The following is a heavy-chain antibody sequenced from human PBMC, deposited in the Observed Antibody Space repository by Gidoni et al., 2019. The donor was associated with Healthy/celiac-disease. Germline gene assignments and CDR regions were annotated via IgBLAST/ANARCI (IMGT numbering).Heavy chain of an antibody. V-gene: IGHV4-34*01. CDR2: INHSGST. CDR1: GGSFSGYY. Sequence: QVQLQQWGAGLLKPSATLSLTCAVYGGSFSGYYWSWIRQPPGKGLEWIGEINHSGSTNYNPSLKSRVTISVDTSKNQFSLKLSSVTAADTAVYYCARGIAVAGDFDYWGQGTLVTVSS. J-gene: IGHJ4*02. D-gene: IGHD6-19*01. CDR3: ARGIAVAGDFDY.